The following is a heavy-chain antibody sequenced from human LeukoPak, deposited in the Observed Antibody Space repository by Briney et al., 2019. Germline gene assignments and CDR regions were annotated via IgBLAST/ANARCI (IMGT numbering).Heavy chain of an antibody. V-gene: IGHV1-18*01. D-gene: IGHD3-9*01. CDR2: ISAYNGNT. CDR1: GYTFTSYG. J-gene: IGHJ4*02. Sequence: ASVKVSCKASGYTFTSYGISWVRQAPGQGLEWMGWISAYNGNTNYAQKLQGRVTTTTDTSTSTAYMELRSLRSDDTAVYYCARDLVGRGFNNPFDWARNFDYWGQGTLVTVSS. CDR3: ARDLVGRGFNNPFDWARNFDY.